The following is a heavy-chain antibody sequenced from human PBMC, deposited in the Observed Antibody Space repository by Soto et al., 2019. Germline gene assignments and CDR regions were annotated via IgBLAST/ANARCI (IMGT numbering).Heavy chain of an antibody. D-gene: IGHD4-17*01. CDR3: ARQVGDYYFDY. Sequence: EAPSRTWRYIGGVMRSFNYYLAWIRQPPGKGVEWIRRIFCIGSHDHSPSLQSRVTILVDTSNNQFSLTLGSVTAAGTAVYFCARQVGDYYFDYWAPGTLV. CDR1: GGVMRSFNYY. V-gene: IGHV4-39*01. J-gene: IGHJ4*02. CDR2: IFCIGSH.